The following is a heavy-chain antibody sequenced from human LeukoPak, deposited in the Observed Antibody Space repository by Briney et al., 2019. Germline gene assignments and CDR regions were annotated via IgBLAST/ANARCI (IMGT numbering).Heavy chain of an antibody. CDR3: ARGMAIPGAFDI. V-gene: IGHV3-21*01. CDR1: GFTFSSYS. CDR2: ISSSSSYI. J-gene: IGHJ3*02. D-gene: IGHD2-21*01. Sequence: GGSLGLSCAASGFTFSSYSMNWVRQAPGKGLEWVSSISSSSSYIYYADSVKGRFTISRDNAKNSLYLQMNSLRAEDTAVYYCARGMAIPGAFDIWGQGTMVTVSS.